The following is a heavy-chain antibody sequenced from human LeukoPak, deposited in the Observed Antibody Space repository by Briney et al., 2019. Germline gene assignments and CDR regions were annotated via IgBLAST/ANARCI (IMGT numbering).Heavy chain of an antibody. V-gene: IGHV1-18*01. CDR2: ISAYNGNT. CDR1: GYIFTSYG. CDR3: ARAPFRSTDYYYYYYMDV. Sequence: ASVKVSCKASGYIFTSYGISWVRQAPGQGLEWMGWISAYNGNTNYAHKFQGRVTMTTDTSTSTAYMELRSLRSDDTAVYYCARAPFRSTDYYYYYYMDVWGKGTTVTVSS. D-gene: IGHD2-2*01. J-gene: IGHJ6*03.